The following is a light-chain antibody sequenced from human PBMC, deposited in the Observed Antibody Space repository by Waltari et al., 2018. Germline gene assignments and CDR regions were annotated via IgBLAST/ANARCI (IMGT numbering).Light chain of an antibody. Sequence: QYVLTQPPAASGTPGHGVTIPCSGSSPNLGSPNEHWYQKVPEPAPKLLIYSTNQRPSGVPDRFSGSKAGTAASLAISGLQSEDEAEYYCATWDDSLNGLFGGGTKLTVL. J-gene: IGLJ2*01. CDR1: SPNLGSPN. CDR3: ATWDDSLNGL. CDR2: STN. V-gene: IGLV1-44*01.